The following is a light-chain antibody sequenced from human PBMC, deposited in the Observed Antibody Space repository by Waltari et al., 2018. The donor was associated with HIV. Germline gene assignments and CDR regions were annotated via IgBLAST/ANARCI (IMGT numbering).Light chain of an antibody. CDR1: QSALHSSNNKND. CDR2: WAS. J-gene: IGKJ2*01. CDR3: QQYYSTPYT. Sequence: DIVMTQSPDSLAVSLGERATINCTSSQSALHSSNNKNDLAWYQQKPGQPPKLLIYWASTRESGVPDRFSGSGSGTDFTLTISSLQAEDVALYYCQQYYSTPYTFGQGTKLEIK. V-gene: IGKV4-1*01.